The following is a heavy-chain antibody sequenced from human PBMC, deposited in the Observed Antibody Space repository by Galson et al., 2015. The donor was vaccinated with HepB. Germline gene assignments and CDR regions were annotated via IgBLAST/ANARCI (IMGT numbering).Heavy chain of an antibody. CDR3: ARGKDGRGGYYYYYMDV. Sequence: SVKVSCKASGGTFSSYAISWVRQAPGQGLEWMGGIIPIFGTANYAQKFQGRVTITADESTSTAYMELSSLRSEDTAVYYCARGKDGRGGYYYYYMDVWGKGTTVTVSS. CDR2: IIPIFGTA. CDR1: GGTFSSYA. V-gene: IGHV1-69*13. D-gene: IGHD2-15*01. J-gene: IGHJ6*03.